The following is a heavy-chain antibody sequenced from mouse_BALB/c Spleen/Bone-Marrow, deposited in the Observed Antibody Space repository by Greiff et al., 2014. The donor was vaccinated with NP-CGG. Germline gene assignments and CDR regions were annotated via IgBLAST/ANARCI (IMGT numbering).Heavy chain of an antibody. D-gene: IGHD2-9*01. J-gene: IGHJ3*01. CDR1: GFTFSDYY. V-gene: IGHV5-12*02. Sequence: EVQVVESGGGLVQPGGSLKLSCATSGFTFSDYYMYWVRQTPEKRLEWVAYISTGGGSTYYPDTVKGRFTISRDNAKNTLYLQMSRLKSEDTAMYYCARQGTYYGYDPFAYWGQGTLVTVS. CDR2: ISTGGGST. CDR3: ARQGTYYGYDPFAY.